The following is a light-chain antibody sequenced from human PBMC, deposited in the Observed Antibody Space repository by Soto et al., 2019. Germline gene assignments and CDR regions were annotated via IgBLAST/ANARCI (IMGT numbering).Light chain of an antibody. CDR2: AAS. CDR3: QQSYSTPSIT. CDR1: QSISSY. J-gene: IGKJ5*01. Sequence: DMNMTQSPSSGSASVRDRVTMTCRASQSISSYLNWYQQKPGKAPKLLIYAASSLQSGVPSRFSGSGSGTDFTLTISSLQPEDFATYYCQQSYSTPSITFGQGTRLEIK. V-gene: IGKV1-39*01.